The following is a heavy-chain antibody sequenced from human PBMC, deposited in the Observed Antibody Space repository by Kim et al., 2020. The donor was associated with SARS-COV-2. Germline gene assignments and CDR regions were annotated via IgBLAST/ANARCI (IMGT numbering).Heavy chain of an antibody. V-gene: IGHV4-34*01. J-gene: IGHJ4*02. D-gene: IGHD5-18*01. Sequence: SETLSLTCAVYGGSFSGYYWSWIRQPPGKGLEWIGEINHSGSTNYNPSLKSRVTISVDTSKNQFSLKLSSVTAADTAVYYCARGLGIQLWLRSTYYFDYWGQGTLVTVSS. CDR2: INHSGST. CDR1: GGSFSGYY. CDR3: ARGLGIQLWLRSTYYFDY.